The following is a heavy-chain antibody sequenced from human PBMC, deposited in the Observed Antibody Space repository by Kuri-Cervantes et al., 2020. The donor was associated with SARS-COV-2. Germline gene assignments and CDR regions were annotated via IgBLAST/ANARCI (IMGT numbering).Heavy chain of an antibody. CDR2: IYYSGST. CDR3: ARGKVPAYNWFDP. D-gene: IGHD2-2*01. V-gene: IGHV4-39*07. CDR1: GGSISSSSYY. J-gene: IGHJ5*02. Sequence: SETLSLTCTVSGGSISSSSYYWGWIRQPPRKGLEWIGSIYYSGSTYYNPSLKSRVTISVDTSKNQFSLKLSSVTAADTAVYYCARGKVPAYNWFDPWGQGTLVTVSS.